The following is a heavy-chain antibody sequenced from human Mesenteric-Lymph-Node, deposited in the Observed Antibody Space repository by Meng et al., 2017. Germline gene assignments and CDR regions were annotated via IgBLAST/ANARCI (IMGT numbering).Heavy chain of an antibody. V-gene: IGHV3-49*04. D-gene: IGHD3-10*01. J-gene: IGHJ2*01. CDR1: GFTFSSYW. Sequence: GESLKISCAASGFTFSSYWMSWVRQAPGKGLEWVGFIRSKAYGGTTEYAASVKGRFTISRDDSKSIAYLQMNSLKTEDTAVYFCAKDFVTYGSSYFDLWGRGTLVTVSS. CDR3: AKDFVTYGSSYFDL. CDR2: IRSKAYGGTT.